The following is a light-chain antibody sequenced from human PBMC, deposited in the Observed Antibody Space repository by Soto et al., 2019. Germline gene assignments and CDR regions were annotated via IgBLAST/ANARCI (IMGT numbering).Light chain of an antibody. CDR2: EGS. Sequence: QSALTQPASVSGSPGQSITISCTGTSSDVGSYNLVSWYQQHPGKAPKVMIYEGSKRPSGVSNRFSGSKSGNTASLTISGLQAEDEADYYCCSYAGSSTGFGTGTKVTVL. CDR1: SSDVGSYNL. V-gene: IGLV2-23*01. CDR3: CSYAGSSTG. J-gene: IGLJ1*01.